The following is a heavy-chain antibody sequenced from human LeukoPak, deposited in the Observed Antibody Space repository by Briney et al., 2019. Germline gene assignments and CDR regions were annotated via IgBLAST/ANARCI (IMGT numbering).Heavy chain of an antibody. CDR1: GFTVSSNH. Sequence: GGSLRLSCAASGFTVSSNHMSWVRQAPGKGLEWVSVIYSGGSTYYADSVKGRFTISRDNSKNTLYLQMNSLRAEDTAVYYCARVGGYSSGPDYWGQGTLVTVSS. CDR3: ARVGGYSSGPDY. V-gene: IGHV3-53*01. D-gene: IGHD6-19*01. CDR2: IYSGGST. J-gene: IGHJ4*02.